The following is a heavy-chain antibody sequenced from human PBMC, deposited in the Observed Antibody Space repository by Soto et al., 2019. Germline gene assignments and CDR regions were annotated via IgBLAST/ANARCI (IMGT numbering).Heavy chain of an antibody. CDR1: GFTFSSYS. CDR3: TKGITIFGLVIDP. D-gene: IGHD3-3*01. J-gene: IGHJ5*02. CDR2: IKSKSDGATT. Sequence: GGSLRLSCAASGFTFSSYSMNWVRQAPGKGPEWVGRIKSKSDGATTDYAAPVRGRFIISRDDSKNTLYLQMNRLKTEDTAVYYCTKGITIFGLVIDPWAQRTPVTVSS. V-gene: IGHV3-15*01.